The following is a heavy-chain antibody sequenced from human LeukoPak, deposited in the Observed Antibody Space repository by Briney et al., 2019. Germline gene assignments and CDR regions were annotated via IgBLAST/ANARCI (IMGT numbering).Heavy chain of an antibody. CDR2: TYYRSRWYS. V-gene: IGHV6-1*01. CDR1: GDSVSSNSAA. Sequence: SQTLSLTCAISGDSVSSNSAAWNWIRQSPSRGLEWLGRTYYRSRWYSDYVPSVKSRITIDADTSKNQFSLQLSSVTPEGTAVYYCARIVPAGDWYFDLWGRGTLVIVSS. CDR3: ARIVPAGDWYFDL. J-gene: IGHJ2*01. D-gene: IGHD2-2*01.